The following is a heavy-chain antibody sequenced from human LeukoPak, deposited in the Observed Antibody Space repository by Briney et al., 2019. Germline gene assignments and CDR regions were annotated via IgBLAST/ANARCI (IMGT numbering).Heavy chain of an antibody. J-gene: IGHJ5*02. CDR3: ARHDPSGTIRPNRFDP. CDR1: GGSISSSSYY. D-gene: IGHD1-7*01. Sequence: SETLSLTCTVSGGSISSSSYYWGWIRQPPGKGLEWIGSIYYSGSTYYNPSLKSRVTISVDTSKNQFSLKLSSVTAADTAVYYCARHDPSGTIRPNRFDPRGQGTLVTGSS. V-gene: IGHV4-39*01. CDR2: IYYSGST.